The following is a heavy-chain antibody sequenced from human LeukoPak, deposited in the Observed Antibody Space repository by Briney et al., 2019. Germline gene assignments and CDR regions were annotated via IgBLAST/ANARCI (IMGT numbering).Heavy chain of an antibody. CDR1: GFTFSGYE. V-gene: IGHV3-48*03. Sequence: PGGSLRLSCATSGFTFSGYEMNWVRQAPEKGLEWVSYISSSGSTKLYADSVKGRFAISRDNAKNSLYLQMNSLRAEDTAVYYCARASPDYYGMDVWGQGTTVTVSS. CDR2: ISSSGSTK. J-gene: IGHJ6*02. CDR3: ARASPDYYGMDV.